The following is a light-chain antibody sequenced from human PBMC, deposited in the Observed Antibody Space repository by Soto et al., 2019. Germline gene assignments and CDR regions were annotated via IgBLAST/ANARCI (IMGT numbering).Light chain of an antibody. CDR3: QLRNSWPPVFT. J-gene: IGKJ3*01. CDR1: QSVSTH. Sequence: EIVLTQSPATLSLSPGERATLSCRASQSVSTHLAWYQQKPGQAPRLLIYDASKRATGSPARFSGSGSGTDFTLTISSLEPEDFAVYYCQLRNSWPPVFTFGPGTKVDIK. CDR2: DAS. V-gene: IGKV3-11*01.